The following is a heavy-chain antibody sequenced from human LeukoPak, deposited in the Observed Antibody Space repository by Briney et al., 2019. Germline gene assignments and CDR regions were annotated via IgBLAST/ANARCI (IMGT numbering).Heavy chain of an antibody. CDR3: ARDSRGGGPDFDY. CDR2: IYYSGTPT. D-gene: IGHD3-16*01. J-gene: IGHJ4*02. CDR1: GDSISSSW. Sequence: SETLSLTCTVSGDSISSSWWAWIRQPPGKGVEWIGYIYYSGTPTSYNPSLRSRVTISIDTSRNQFSLKLSSVTAADTAVYYCARDSRGGGPDFDYWGPGTLITVSS. V-gene: IGHV4-59*01.